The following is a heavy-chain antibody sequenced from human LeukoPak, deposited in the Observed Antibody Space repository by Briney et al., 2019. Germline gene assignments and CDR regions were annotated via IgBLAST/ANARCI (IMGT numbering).Heavy chain of an antibody. J-gene: IGHJ6*02. V-gene: IGHV4-59*11. Sequence: SETLSLTCAVSGDSFSSHYWTWIRQPPGKGLEWIGYIYYSGSTNYNPSLKSRVTISVDTSKNQFSLKLSSVTAADTAVYYCAREGFGTYYYGMDVWGQGTTVTVSS. CDR3: AREGFGTYYYGMDV. CDR1: GDSFSSHY. CDR2: IYYSGST. D-gene: IGHD3-10*01.